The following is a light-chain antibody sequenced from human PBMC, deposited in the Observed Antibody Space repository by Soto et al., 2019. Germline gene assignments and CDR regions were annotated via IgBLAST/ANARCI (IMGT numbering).Light chain of an antibody. CDR1: QSVGKN. V-gene: IGKV3-15*01. Sequence: EIVMTQSPAALFVSLGERVTLSCRAGQSVGKNLAWYQQRPGQGPRLLIFAAADRATDIPVRFSGSGSGTDFTLTISSLQSEDSAIYYCQQYNNWPPWTFGRGTKVEI. CDR2: AAA. J-gene: IGKJ1*01. CDR3: QQYNNWPPWT.